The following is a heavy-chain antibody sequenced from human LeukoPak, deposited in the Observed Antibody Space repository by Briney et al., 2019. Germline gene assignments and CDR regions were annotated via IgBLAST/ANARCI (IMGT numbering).Heavy chain of an antibody. D-gene: IGHD5-24*01. Sequence: SETLSLTCTVSGGSISSYYWSWIRQPPGKGLEWIGYIYYSGSTNYNPSLKSRVTISVDTSKNQFSLNLRSVTAADTAVYYCARLRDGYNWFDYWGQETLVTVSS. CDR2: IYYSGST. J-gene: IGHJ4*02. CDR3: ARLRDGYNWFDY. V-gene: IGHV4-59*01. CDR1: GGSISSYY.